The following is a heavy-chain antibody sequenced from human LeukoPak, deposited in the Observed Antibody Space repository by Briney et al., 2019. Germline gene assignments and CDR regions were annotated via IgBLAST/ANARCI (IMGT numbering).Heavy chain of an antibody. D-gene: IGHD3-9*01. CDR1: GFTFNTFN. CDR3: ARGHYDVLAASYKWTPDY. J-gene: IGHJ4*02. Sequence: GGSLRLSCAASGFTFNTFNMNWVRQAPGKGLEWVSSITSGGDYIYYADSVRGRFTTSRDDAKNSLSLQLNSLRVEDTAVYYCARGHYDVLAASYKWTPDYWGQGTLVTVSS. V-gene: IGHV3-21*01. CDR2: ITSGGDYI.